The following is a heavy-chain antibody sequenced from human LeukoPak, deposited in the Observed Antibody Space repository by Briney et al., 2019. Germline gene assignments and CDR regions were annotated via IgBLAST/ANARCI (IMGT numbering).Heavy chain of an antibody. D-gene: IGHD5-18*01. Sequence: PGGSLRLSCAASGFTFSNYGMHWVRQVPDKGLEWVALISNDGDKYYADSVKGRFTISRDNSKNTLYLQMNSLRAEDTAVYYCASQVRLGYWGQGTLVTVSS. CDR3: ASQVRLGY. CDR2: ISNDGDK. CDR1: GFTFSNYG. V-gene: IGHV3-30*03. J-gene: IGHJ4*02.